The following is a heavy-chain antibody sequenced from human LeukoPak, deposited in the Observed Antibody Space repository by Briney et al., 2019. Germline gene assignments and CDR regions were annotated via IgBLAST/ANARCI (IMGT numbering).Heavy chain of an antibody. V-gene: IGHV4-34*01. CDR3: ARGPLLSSGYYYGYY. CDR2: INHSGST. J-gene: IGHJ4*02. D-gene: IGHD3-22*01. Sequence: PSETLSLTCAVYGGSFSGYYWSWIRQPPGKGLEWIGEINHSGSTNYNPSLKSRVTISVDTSKNQFSLKLSSVTAADTAVYYCARGPLLSSGYYYGYYWGQRTLVTVSS. CDR1: GGSFSGYY.